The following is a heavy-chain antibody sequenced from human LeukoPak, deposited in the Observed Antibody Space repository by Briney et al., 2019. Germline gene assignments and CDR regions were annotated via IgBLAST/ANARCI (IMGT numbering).Heavy chain of an antibody. Sequence: SETLSLTCTVPGGSISSYYWSWIRQPPGKGLEWIGYIYYSGSTNYNPSLKSRVTISVDTSKNQFSLKLSSVTAADTAVYYCARETSQKGAHYMDVWGKGTTVTISS. CDR3: ARETSQKGAHYMDV. CDR2: IYYSGST. V-gene: IGHV4-59*01. J-gene: IGHJ6*03. D-gene: IGHD3-16*01. CDR1: GGSISSYY.